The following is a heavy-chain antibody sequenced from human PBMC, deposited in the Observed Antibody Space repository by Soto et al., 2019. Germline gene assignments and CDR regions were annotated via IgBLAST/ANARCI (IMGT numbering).Heavy chain of an antibody. D-gene: IGHD3-16*01. Sequence: EVQLVESGGGLVKPGGSLRLSCAASGFTFSNAWMSWVRQAPGKGLEWVGRIKSKTDGGTTDYAAPVKGRFTISRDDSKNTLYLRMNSLKTEDTAVYYCTTDYDYIWGSPRWGQGTLVTVSS. CDR3: TTDYDYIWGSPR. CDR1: GFTFSNAW. V-gene: IGHV3-15*01. J-gene: IGHJ4*02. CDR2: IKSKTDGGTT.